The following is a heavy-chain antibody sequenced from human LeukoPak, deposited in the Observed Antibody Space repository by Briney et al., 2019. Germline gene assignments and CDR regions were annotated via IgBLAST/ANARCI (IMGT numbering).Heavy chain of an antibody. Sequence: ASVKVSCKVSGYTLTELSMHWVRQAPGKGLEWMGGFDPEDGETIYAQKFQGRVTMTEDTSTDTAYMKLSSLRSEDTAVYYCATDSRGVGNAFDIWGQGTMVTVSS. CDR1: GYTLTELS. CDR2: FDPEDGET. CDR3: ATDSRGVGNAFDI. J-gene: IGHJ3*02. V-gene: IGHV1-24*01. D-gene: IGHD3-10*01.